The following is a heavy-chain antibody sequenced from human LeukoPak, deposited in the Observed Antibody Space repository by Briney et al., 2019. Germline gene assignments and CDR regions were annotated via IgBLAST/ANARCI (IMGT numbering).Heavy chain of an antibody. CDR2: IIPVFGTS. V-gene: IGHV1-69*13. CDR1: GGTFSSYA. Sequence: GASVKVSCKASGGTFSSYAISWVRQAPGQGLEWMGGIIPVFGTSNYAQKFQGRVTITADESTRTAYMELSSLRSEDTAVYYCATFARPDGFDYWGQGTLVTVSS. CDR3: ATFARPDGFDY. J-gene: IGHJ4*02.